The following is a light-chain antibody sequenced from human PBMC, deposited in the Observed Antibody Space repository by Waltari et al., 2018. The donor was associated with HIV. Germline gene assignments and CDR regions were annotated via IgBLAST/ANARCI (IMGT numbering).Light chain of an antibody. Sequence: QSVLTQPPSASGTPGQRVTISCSGSSSNIGRNYVYWYQQLPGTAPKLLIYTNTQRPSGVPERFSGSRSGTSASLAISGLRSEDEADYYCAAWNDRLSGYVFGTGTKVTV. V-gene: IGLV1-47*01. CDR3: AAWNDRLSGYV. J-gene: IGLJ1*01. CDR2: TNT. CDR1: SSNIGRNY.